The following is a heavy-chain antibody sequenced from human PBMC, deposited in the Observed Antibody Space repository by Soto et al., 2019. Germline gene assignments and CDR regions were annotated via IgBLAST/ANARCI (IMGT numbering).Heavy chain of an antibody. CDR1: GGSISSYY. CDR2: IYYSGST. CDR3: ARGYYDYVWGSYRYGPGAFDI. V-gene: IGHV4-59*01. D-gene: IGHD3-16*02. Sequence: SETLSLTCTVSGGSISSYYWSWTRQPPGKGLEWIGYIYYSGSTNYNPSLKSRVTISVDTSKNQFSLKLSSVTAADTAVYYCARGYYDYVWGSYRYGPGAFDIWGQGTMVTVSS. J-gene: IGHJ3*02.